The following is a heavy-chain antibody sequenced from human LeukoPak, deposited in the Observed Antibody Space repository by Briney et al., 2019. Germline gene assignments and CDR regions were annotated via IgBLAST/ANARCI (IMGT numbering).Heavy chain of an antibody. V-gene: IGHV3-30-3*01. CDR1: GFTFSSYA. J-gene: IGHJ4*02. CDR3: ARANRPFHTSGWYKDC. CDR2: ISYDGSGQ. Sequence: TGGSLRLSCAASGFTFSSYAMHWVRQAPGKGLEWVALISYDGSGQYYTESVKGRFTISRDNSKNTLYLQVNSLRVEDTAVYYCARANRPFHTSGWYKDCWGQGTLVTVSS. D-gene: IGHD6-19*01.